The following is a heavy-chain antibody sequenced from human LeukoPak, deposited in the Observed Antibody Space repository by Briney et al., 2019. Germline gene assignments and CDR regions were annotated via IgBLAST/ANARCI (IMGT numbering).Heavy chain of an antibody. D-gene: IGHD5-24*01. Sequence: GGSLRLSCAASGFTFSSYSMNWVRQAPGKGLEWVSSISSSSYIYYADSVKGRFTISRDNAKNSLYLQMNSLRAEGTAVYYCARGGRDGYNFEYYFDYWGQGTLVTVSS. V-gene: IGHV3-21*01. CDR3: ARGGRDGYNFEYYFDY. CDR2: ISSSSYI. J-gene: IGHJ4*02. CDR1: GFTFSSYS.